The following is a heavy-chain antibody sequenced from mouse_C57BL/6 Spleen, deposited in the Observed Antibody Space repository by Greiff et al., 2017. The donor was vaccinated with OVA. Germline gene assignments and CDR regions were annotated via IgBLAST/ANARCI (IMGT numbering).Heavy chain of an antibody. CDR1: GYTFTSYW. V-gene: IGHV1-69*01. J-gene: IGHJ1*03. CDR2: IYPSDSYP. D-gene: IGHD1-1*01. CDR3: ARWITRGYFDV. Sequence: QVQLQQPGAELVMPGASVKLSCKASGYTFTSYWMHWVKQRPGQGLECIGDIYPSDSYPNYNQKFKGKSTLTVDKSSSTAYMQLSSLTSEDSAVYYCARWITRGYFDVWGTGTTVTVSS.